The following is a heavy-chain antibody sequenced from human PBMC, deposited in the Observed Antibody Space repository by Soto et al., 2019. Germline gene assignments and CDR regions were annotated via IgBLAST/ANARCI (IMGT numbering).Heavy chain of an antibody. V-gene: IGHV4-39*02. J-gene: IGHJ4*02. CDR2: LYFSGTT. Sequence: QLQLQESGPGMVKPSETLSLTCTVSGGSISSSNYYWGWIRQPPGKGLEWIASLYFSGTTYYNPSLSSRVTISVDTSKNQFSLRLNSVTAADTAVYYCASEFSSANVFDYWGQGTLLTVSS. CDR1: GGSISSSNYY. D-gene: IGHD2-2*01. CDR3: ASEFSSANVFDY.